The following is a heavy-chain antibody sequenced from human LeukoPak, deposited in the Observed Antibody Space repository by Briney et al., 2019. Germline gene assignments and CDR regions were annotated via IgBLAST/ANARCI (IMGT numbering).Heavy chain of an antibody. V-gene: IGHV3-43*02. CDR1: GFTFSSYE. J-gene: IGHJ4*02. CDR2: IRGDGRTT. Sequence: GGSLRLSCAASGFTFSSYEMNWVRQAPGKGLEWVSFIRGDGRTTSYAGSVKGRFTISRDNSKNSLYLQMSSLRGEDTAMYYCAKDAVAGTWLHYWGQGTLVTVSS. D-gene: IGHD6-19*01. CDR3: AKDAVAGTWLHY.